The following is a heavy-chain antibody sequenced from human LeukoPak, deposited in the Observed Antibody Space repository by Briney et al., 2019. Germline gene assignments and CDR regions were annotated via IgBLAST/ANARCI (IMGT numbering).Heavy chain of an antibody. D-gene: IGHD5-18*01. J-gene: IGHJ6*03. CDR2: ISYDGSNK. V-gene: IGHV3-30*18. CDR1: GFTFSSYG. Sequence: PGGSLRLSCAASGFTFSSYGMHWVRQAPGKGLEWVAVISYDGSNKYYADSVKGRFTISRDNSKDTLYLQMNSLRAEDTAVYYCAKDGDVDTAMAYYYYYYMDVWGKGTTVTVSS. CDR3: AKDGDVDTAMAYYYYYYMDV.